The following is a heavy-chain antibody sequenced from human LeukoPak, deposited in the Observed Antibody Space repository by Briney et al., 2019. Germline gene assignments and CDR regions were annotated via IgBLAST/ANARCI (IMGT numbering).Heavy chain of an antibody. Sequence: GGSLRLSCAVSGFTFSDTYMTWIRQAPGKGLESLSYISPSGTDISYADSVKGRFTISRDNSKNTLYLQMNSLRAEDTAVYYCARDRGYCTNGVCEYYFDYWGQGTLVTVSS. CDR1: GFTFSDTY. CDR2: ISPSGTDI. D-gene: IGHD2-8*01. J-gene: IGHJ4*02. CDR3: ARDRGYCTNGVCEYYFDY. V-gene: IGHV3-11*04.